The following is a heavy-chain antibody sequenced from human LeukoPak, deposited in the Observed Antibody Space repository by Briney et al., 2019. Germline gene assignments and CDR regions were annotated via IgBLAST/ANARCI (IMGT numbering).Heavy chain of an antibody. J-gene: IGHJ4*02. Sequence: ASVKVSCKASGYTFTSYDINWVRQATGQGLEWMGWMNPNSGNTGYAQKFQGRVTITRNTSISTAYMELSSLRAEDTAVYYCAKDAPSYCSSTSCHPGNYWGQGTLVTVSS. CDR1: GYTFTSYD. V-gene: IGHV1-8*03. CDR2: MNPNSGNT. D-gene: IGHD2-2*01. CDR3: AKDAPSYCSSTSCHPGNY.